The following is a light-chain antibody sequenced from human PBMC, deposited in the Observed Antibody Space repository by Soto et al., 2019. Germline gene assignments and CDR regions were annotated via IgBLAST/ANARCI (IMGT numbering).Light chain of an antibody. Sequence: IQLTHSPSSLSASVGDRVTITCRASQGISSYLAWYQQKPGKAPKLLIYAASSLQSGVPSRFSGSGSGTDFILTISSLQPDDFATYYCQQYNDYWTFGQGTKVDIK. CDR2: AAS. CDR3: QQYNDYWT. V-gene: IGKV1-9*01. CDR1: QGISSY. J-gene: IGKJ1*01.